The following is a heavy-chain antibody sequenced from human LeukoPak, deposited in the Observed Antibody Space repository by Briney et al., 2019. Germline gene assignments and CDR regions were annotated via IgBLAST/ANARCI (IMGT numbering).Heavy chain of an antibody. D-gene: IGHD6-19*01. V-gene: IGHV3-33*01. CDR1: GFTFSSYG. J-gene: IGHJ2*01. CDR3: ARAYSSGWLGWYFDL. CDR2: IWYDGSNK. Sequence: GGSLRLSCAASGFTFSSYGLHWVRQAPGKGLEWVVVIWYDGSNKYYADSVEGRFTISRDNSKNTLYLQMNSLRAEDTAMYYCARAYSSGWLGWYFDLWGRGTLVTVSS.